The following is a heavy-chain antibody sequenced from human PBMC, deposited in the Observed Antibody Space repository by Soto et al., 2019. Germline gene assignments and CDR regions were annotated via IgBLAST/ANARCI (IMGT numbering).Heavy chain of an antibody. J-gene: IGHJ4*02. Sequence: LRLSCAASGFTFSRYAMHWVRQAPGKGLEWVALISDDGNNKYYADSVKGRFSISRDNSKNTLYLQMNSLRAEDTALYYCARDGVGVGATNFDYWGQGTLVTVSS. V-gene: IGHV3-30-3*01. D-gene: IGHD1-26*01. CDR1: GFTFSRYA. CDR3: ARDGVGVGATNFDY. CDR2: ISDDGNNK.